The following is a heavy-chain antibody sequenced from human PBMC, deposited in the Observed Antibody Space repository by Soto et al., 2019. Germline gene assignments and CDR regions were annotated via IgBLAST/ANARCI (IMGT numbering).Heavy chain of an antibody. CDR1: GGSIGSRNW. Sequence: QVQLQESGPGLVKTSGTLSLTCAVSGGSIGSRNWWSWVRQPPGKGLEWIGEVFYSGITNYSPSLKSRVTMSVDKSKNQFFLKVNSVTAADTAVYYCARRVPNTLNTIEDGFDSWGQGTLVTVSS. D-gene: IGHD3-22*01. V-gene: IGHV4-4*02. CDR3: ARRVPNTLNTIEDGFDS. J-gene: IGHJ4*02. CDR2: VFYSGIT.